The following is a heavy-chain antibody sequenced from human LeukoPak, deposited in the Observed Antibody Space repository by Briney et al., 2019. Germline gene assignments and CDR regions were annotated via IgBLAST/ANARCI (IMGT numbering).Heavy chain of an antibody. V-gene: IGHV3-30*02. D-gene: IGHD5-18*01. J-gene: IGHJ4*02. Sequence: GGSLRLSCAASGFTFSTYGMHWVRQAPGKGLEWVSFIRYVGINKYYADSVKGRFTISRDNSKNTLYLQMNSLRAEDTALYYCAKALRGYSYGIFDYWGQGTLVTVSS. CDR3: AKALRGYSYGIFDY. CDR1: GFTFSTYG. CDR2: IRYVGINK.